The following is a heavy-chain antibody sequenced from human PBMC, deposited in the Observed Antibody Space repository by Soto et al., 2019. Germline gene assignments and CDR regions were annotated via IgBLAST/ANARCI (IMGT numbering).Heavy chain of an antibody. CDR2: ISSSSSYI. J-gene: IGHJ6*03. D-gene: IGHD2-2*01. Sequence: GGSLRLSCAASGFTFSSYSMNWVRQAPGKGLEWVSSISSSSSYIYYADSVKGRFTISRDNAKNSLYLQMNSLRAEDTAVYYCARGPYCSSTSCYDIYYYYYYMDVWGKGTTVTVSS. V-gene: IGHV3-21*01. CDR1: GFTFSSYS. CDR3: ARGPYCSSTSCYDIYYYYYYMDV.